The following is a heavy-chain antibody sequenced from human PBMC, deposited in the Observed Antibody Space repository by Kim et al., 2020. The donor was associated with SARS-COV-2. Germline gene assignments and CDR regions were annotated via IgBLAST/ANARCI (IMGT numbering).Heavy chain of an antibody. Sequence: GGSLRLSCAASGFTFSSYWMHWVRQAPGKGLVWVSRINSDGSSTSYADSVKGRFTISRDNAKNTLYLQMNSLRAEDTAVYYCAREGRGLYHPARYRPENWFDPWGQGTLVTVSS. V-gene: IGHV3-74*01. CDR2: INSDGSST. J-gene: IGHJ5*02. CDR1: GFTFSSYW. CDR3: AREGRGLYHPARYRPENWFDP. D-gene: IGHD2-8*01.